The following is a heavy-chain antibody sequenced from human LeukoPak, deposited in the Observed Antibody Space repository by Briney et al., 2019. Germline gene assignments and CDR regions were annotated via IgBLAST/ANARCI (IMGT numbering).Heavy chain of an antibody. Sequence: HPGGSLRLSCAASGFTVSSNYMSWVRHAPGKGLEWVSVIYSGGSTYYADSVKGRFTISRDNSKNTLYLQMNSLRAEDTAVYYCARGRPSKYSSGWYFVYWGQGTLVTVSS. J-gene: IGHJ4*02. CDR2: IYSGGST. CDR3: ARGRPSKYSSGWYFVY. V-gene: IGHV3-53*01. CDR1: GFTVSSNY. D-gene: IGHD6-19*01.